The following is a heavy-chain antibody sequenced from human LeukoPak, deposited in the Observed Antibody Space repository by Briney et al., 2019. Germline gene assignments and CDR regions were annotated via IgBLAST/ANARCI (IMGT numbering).Heavy chain of an antibody. Sequence: SETLPLTCSVSGGPISSNNYYWAWIRQPPGKGLEWIGSIHYTGSTYYSASLKSRVTISVDTSKNQFSLKLPSVTAADTAVYYCARDSQYDSSGHAPWGQGTLVTVSS. V-gene: IGHV4-39*07. CDR1: GGPISSNNYY. CDR2: IHYTGST. CDR3: ARDSQYDSSGHAP. D-gene: IGHD3-22*01. J-gene: IGHJ5*02.